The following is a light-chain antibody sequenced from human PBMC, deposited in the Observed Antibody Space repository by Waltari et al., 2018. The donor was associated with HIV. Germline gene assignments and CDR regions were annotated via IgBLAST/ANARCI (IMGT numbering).Light chain of an antibody. CDR1: QQLGSY. V-gene: IGKV1-39*01. CDR3: QQGFTSPAT. CDR2: GAS. J-gene: IGKJ2*01. Sequence: DIQMTQSPLTLSASMGDRVTITCRASQQLGSYFIWYLHKPGTPPNLLTSGASTLQGGVPARFSGGGSGTGFFLSIDSLQTEDFAIYYCQQGFTSPATFGQGTKVELK.